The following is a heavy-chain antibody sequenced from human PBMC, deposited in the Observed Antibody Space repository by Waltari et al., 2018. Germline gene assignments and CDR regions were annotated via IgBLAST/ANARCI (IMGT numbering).Heavy chain of an antibody. V-gene: IGHV4-38-2*01. CDR2: IYHSGST. CDR3: ARRTGGLENPRYFDY. J-gene: IGHJ4*02. D-gene: IGHD2-8*02. CDR1: GYSISSGYY. Sequence: QVQLQESGPGLVKPSETLSLTCAVSGYSISSGYYWGWIRQPPGKGLEWIGSIYHSGSTYDNPSLKSRVTISVDTSKNQFSLKLSSVTAADTAVYYCARRTGGLENPRYFDYWGQGTLVTVSS.